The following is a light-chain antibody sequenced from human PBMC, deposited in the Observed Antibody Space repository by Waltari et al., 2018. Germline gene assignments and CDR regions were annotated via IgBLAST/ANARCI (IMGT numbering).Light chain of an antibody. CDR1: SSHLGPYAY. CDR3: CAYAGNYANYV. CDR2: DAN. J-gene: IGLJ1*01. Sequence: QPALIQPRSVSRSPGQPAINPHTGASSHLGPYAYASCYQQNPGTAPTLKIYDANTRPAGVPDRFSGSKSGNTASLTISGLQAEDESDYYCCAYAGNYANYVFGTGT. V-gene: IGLV2-11*01.